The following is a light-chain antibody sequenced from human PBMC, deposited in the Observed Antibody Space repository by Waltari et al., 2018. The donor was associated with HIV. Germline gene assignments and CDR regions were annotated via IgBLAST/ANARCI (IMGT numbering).Light chain of an antibody. CDR1: SSDVGSYNL. V-gene: IGLV2-23*01. CDR3: CSYAGSSTLEV. CDR2: EGS. J-gene: IGLJ2*01. Sequence: QSALTQPASVSGSPGQSITIACPRPSSDVGSYNLASWYQQHPGKAPKLMIYEGSKRPSGVSNRFSGSKSGNTASLTISGLQAEDEADYYCCSYAGSSTLEVFGGGTKLTVL.